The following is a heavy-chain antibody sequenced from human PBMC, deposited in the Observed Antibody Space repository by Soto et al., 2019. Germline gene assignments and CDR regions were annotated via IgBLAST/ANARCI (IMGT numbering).Heavy chain of an antibody. V-gene: IGHV4-4*02. CDR3: VRRWGEGRVDY. D-gene: IGHD3-10*01. CDR2: IYHSGNT. J-gene: IGHJ4*02. CDR1: GGSISSSNW. Sequence: QVQLQESRPGLVKPSGTLSLTCAVSGGSISSSNWWSWVRQPPGKALEWIGEIYHSGNTNYNPSLKIRVTMAVDKSRNQFSLKLSSVTAADTAVDYCVRRWGEGRVDYWGQGTLVTVSS.